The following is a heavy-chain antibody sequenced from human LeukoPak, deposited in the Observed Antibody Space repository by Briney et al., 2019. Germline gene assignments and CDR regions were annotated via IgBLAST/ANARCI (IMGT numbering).Heavy chain of an antibody. D-gene: IGHD5-24*01. CDR1: RGSLSSYY. CDR2: IYNSETT. CDR3: ARDFADTITVTGDVYYMDV. V-gene: IGHV4-4*09. J-gene: IGHJ6*03. Sequence: PSETLSLTSTVPRGSLSSYYWSCIREPPGGRLERGGHIYNSETTYYTPSLKSRVTISIDTSKNQFSLKQNSVTAADTAVYYCARDFADTITVTGDVYYMDVWGKGTTVTVSS.